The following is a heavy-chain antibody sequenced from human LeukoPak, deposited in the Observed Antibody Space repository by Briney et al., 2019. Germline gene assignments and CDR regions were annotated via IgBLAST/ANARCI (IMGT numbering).Heavy chain of an antibody. CDR1: GFTFSSYG. CDR2: IRYDGSNK. Sequence: GGSLRLSCAASGFTFSSYGMHWVRQAPGKGLEWVAFIRYDGSNKYYADSVKGRFTISRDNSKNTLYLQMNSLRAEDTALYYCAKDMTTVTLYYFDYWGQGTLVTVSS. J-gene: IGHJ4*02. V-gene: IGHV3-30*02. CDR3: AKDMTTVTLYYFDY. D-gene: IGHD4-17*01.